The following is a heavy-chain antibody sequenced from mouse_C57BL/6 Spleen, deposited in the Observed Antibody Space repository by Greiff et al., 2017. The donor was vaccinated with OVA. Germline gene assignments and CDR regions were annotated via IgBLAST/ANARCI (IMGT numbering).Heavy chain of an antibody. D-gene: IGHD1-1*01. CDR3: ASSGSYWYFDV. V-gene: IGHV1-82*01. CDR2: IYPGDGDT. J-gene: IGHJ1*03. CDR1: GYAFSSSW. Sequence: QVQLKESGPELVKPGASVKISCKASGYAFSSSWMNWVKQRPGKGLEWIGRIYPGDGDTNYNGKFKGKATLTADKSSSTAYMQLSSLTSEDSAVYFCASSGSYWYFDVWGTGTTVTVSS.